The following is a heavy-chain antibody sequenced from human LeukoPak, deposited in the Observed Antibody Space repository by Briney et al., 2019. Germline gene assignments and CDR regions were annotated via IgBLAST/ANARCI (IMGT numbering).Heavy chain of an antibody. CDR1: GGSISSYY. CDR2: IYYSGST. J-gene: IGHJ3*02. D-gene: IGHD3-10*01. V-gene: IGHV4-59*01. CDR3: ARGEYYYGSPYAFDI. Sequence: SETPSLTCTVSGGSISSYYWSWIRQPPGKGLEWIGYIYYSGSTNYNPSLKSRVTISVDTSKNQFSLKLSSVTAADTAVYYCARGEYYYGSPYAFDIWGQGTMVTVSS.